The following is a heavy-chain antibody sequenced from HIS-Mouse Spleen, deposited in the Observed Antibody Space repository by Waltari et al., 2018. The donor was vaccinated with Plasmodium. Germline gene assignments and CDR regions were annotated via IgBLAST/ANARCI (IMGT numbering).Heavy chain of an antibody. CDR3: AKEGYSSGVFFFDY. Sequence: QVQLVESGGGVVQPGRSLRLSCAASGFTFSSYGMHWVRQAPGKGLKWVAGSYHDGINKYYADSVKGRFTISRDNSKNTLYLQMNSLRAEDTAVYYCAKEGYSSGVFFFDYWGQGTLVTVSS. V-gene: IGHV3-30*18. CDR2: SYHDGINK. D-gene: IGHD6-19*01. CDR1: GFTFSSYG. J-gene: IGHJ4*02.